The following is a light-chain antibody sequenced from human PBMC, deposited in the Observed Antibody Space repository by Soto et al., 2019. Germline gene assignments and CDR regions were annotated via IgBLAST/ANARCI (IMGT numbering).Light chain of an antibody. V-gene: IGKV1-5*03. CDR3: QHYDTYPLT. CDR1: QSVSGW. Sequence: DIQMTQSPSTLSASVGDRVTITCRASQSVSGWLAWYQQRPGKAPNLLVSKASSLESGVPSRFSGSGSGTEFTITISSLQPDDVATYYCQHYDTYPLTVGGGTKVEIK. CDR2: KAS. J-gene: IGKJ4*01.